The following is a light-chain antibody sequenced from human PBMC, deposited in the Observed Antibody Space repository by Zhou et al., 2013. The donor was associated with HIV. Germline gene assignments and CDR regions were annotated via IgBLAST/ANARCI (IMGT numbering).Light chain of an antibody. Sequence: DIQMTQSPSSVSASVGDRITITCRASQGISKWLAWYQQKPGKAPKLLIYGASSLQSGVPSRFSGSGFGTDFTLTINRLHPEDFATYYCQQANRFPPTFGQGTKVEIK. CDR2: GAS. CDR1: QGISKW. V-gene: IGKV1D-12*01. CDR3: QQANRFPPT. J-gene: IGKJ1*01.